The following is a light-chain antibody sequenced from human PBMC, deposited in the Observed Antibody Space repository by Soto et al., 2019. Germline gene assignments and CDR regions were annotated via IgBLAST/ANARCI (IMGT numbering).Light chain of an antibody. CDR1: SSDVGGYNY. V-gene: IGLV2-11*01. J-gene: IGLJ2*01. CDR2: DVS. CDR3: CSYAGSYTSDVV. Sequence: QSALTQPRSVSGSPGQSVTISCTGTSSDVGGYNYVSWYQQHPGKAPKLMIYDVSKRPSGVPDRFSGSKSGNTASLTISGPQAEDEADYYCCSYAGSYTSDVVFGGGTQLTVL.